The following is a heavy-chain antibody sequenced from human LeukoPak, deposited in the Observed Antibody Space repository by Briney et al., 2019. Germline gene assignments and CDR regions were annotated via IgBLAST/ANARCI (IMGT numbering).Heavy chain of an antibody. CDR3: ARGRGYRPVTYYDFLSGYYPGYFDY. CDR1: VGSFSGYY. D-gene: IGHD3-3*01. V-gene: IGHV4-34*01. Sequence: SETLSLTCAVYVGSFSGYYWRCIRQPPGKGLEWIGEINHSGSTNYNPSLKSRVTISVDTSKNQFSLKLSSVTAADTAVYYCARGRGYRPVTYYDFLSGYYPGYFDYWGQGTLVTVSS. J-gene: IGHJ4*02. CDR2: INHSGST.